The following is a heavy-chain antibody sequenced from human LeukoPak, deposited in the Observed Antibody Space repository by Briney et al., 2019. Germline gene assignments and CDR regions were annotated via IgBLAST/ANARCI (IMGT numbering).Heavy chain of an antibody. CDR2: ISYDGSNK. J-gene: IGHJ5*02. CDR3: ARGGFDP. D-gene: IGHD3-16*01. V-gene: IGHV3-30-3*01. CDR1: GFTFSSYA. Sequence: GRSLRLSCAATGFTFSSYAMHLVRQVPGKGLEWVSVISYDGSNKYYADSVKGRFTISRDNSKNTLYLQMDSLRAEDTAVFYCARGGFDPWGQGTLVTVSS.